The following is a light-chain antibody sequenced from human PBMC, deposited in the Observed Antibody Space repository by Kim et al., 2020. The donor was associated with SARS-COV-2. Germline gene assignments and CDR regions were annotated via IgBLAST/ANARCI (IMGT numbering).Light chain of an antibody. CDR1: QSVSSSY. CDR3: QQYGSSPRT. J-gene: IGKJ1*01. Sequence: SPGDRATLSCRASQSVSSSYLAWYQQKPGQAPRLLIYGASCRATGIPDRFSGSGSGTDFTLTISRLEPEDFAVYYCQQYGSSPRTFGQGTKVDIK. V-gene: IGKV3-20*01. CDR2: GAS.